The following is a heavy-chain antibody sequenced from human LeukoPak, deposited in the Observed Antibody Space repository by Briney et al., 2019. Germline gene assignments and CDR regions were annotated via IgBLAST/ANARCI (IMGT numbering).Heavy chain of an antibody. V-gene: IGHV1-69*13. Sequence: SVKVSCKASGYTFTSYAMHWVRQAPGQRLEWMGGIIPIFGTANYAQKFQGRVTITADESTSTAYMELSSLRSEDTAVYYCARGDGPGYYDILTGYRPFDYWGQGTLVTVSS. CDR1: GYTFTSYA. J-gene: IGHJ4*02. CDR2: IIPIFGTA. CDR3: ARGDGPGYYDILTGYRPFDY. D-gene: IGHD3-9*01.